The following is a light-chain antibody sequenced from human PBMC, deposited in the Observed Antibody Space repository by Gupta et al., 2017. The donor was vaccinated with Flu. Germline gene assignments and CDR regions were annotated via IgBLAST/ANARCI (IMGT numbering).Light chain of an antibody. CDR1: NIGSKS. Sequence: QTARITGGGNNIGSKSVHCYQQKPGQAPGLVVYDDSTRPSGSPERVSGSNSGSTATLTITRVEAGEEAAYYCQVWDSSSDHQWVFGGGTKLTVL. CDR3: QVWDSSSDHQWV. CDR2: DDS. V-gene: IGLV3-21*02. J-gene: IGLJ3*02.